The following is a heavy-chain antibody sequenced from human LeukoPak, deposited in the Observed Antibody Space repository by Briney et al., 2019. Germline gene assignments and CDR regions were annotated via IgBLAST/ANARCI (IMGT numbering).Heavy chain of an antibody. J-gene: IGHJ4*02. V-gene: IGHV3-53*01. Sequence: GGSLRLSCAASGFTVSSNYMSWVRQAPGKGLEWVSVIYSGGSTYYADSVKGRFTISRDNSKNTLYLQMNSLRAEDTAVYYCARDRIYCSGGRCPSGYFDYWGQGTLVTVSS. CDR1: GFTVSSNY. CDR3: ARDRIYCSGGRCPSGYFDY. D-gene: IGHD2-15*01. CDR2: IYSGGST.